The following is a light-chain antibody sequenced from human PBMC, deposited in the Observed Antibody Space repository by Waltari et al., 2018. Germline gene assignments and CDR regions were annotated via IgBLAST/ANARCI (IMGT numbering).Light chain of an antibody. CDR1: HDIFNY. V-gene: IGKV1-27*01. CDR2: AAS. J-gene: IGKJ2*01. CDR3: QKYNSAPYT. Sequence: DIQMTQSPSSLSASVGDRITITCRASHDIFNYLVWYQQRPGKVPKLLISAASTLQSGVPSRFSGSGSGTDFTLTISSLQPEDVATYYCQKYNSAPYTFGQGTKLEIK.